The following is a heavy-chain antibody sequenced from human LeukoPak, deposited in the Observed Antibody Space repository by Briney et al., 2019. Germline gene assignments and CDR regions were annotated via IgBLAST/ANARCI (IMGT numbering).Heavy chain of an antibody. CDR3: ARERGAITMIPIDAFDI. D-gene: IGHD3-22*01. CDR2: IIPILGIA. CDR1: GGTFSSYA. J-gene: IGHJ3*02. V-gene: IGHV1-69*04. Sequence: GASVKVSCKASGGTFSSYAISWVRQAPGQGLEWMGRIIPILGIANYAQKFQGRVTITADKSTSTAYMELSSLRSEDTAVYYCARERGAITMIPIDAFDIWGQGTMVTVSS.